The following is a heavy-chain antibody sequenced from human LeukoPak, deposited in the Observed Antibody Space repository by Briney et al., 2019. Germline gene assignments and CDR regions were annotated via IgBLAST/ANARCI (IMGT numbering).Heavy chain of an antibody. CDR2: MYSGGST. Sequence: GGSLRLSCAASGFSVSTNYMSWVRLPPGKGLEWVSVMYSGGSTYYADSVKGRFTISRDSSKNTLYLQMNSLRAEDTAVYYCARDKNWFDPWGQGTLVTVSS. V-gene: IGHV3-66*02. J-gene: IGHJ5*02. CDR3: ARDKNWFDP. CDR1: GFSVSTNY.